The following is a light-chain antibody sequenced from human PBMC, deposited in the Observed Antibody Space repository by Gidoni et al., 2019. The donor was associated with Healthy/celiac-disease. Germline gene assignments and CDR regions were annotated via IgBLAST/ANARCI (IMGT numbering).Light chain of an antibody. CDR3: QQRSNWPLT. J-gene: IGKJ4*01. Sequence: DIVLTLSPATLSLSPGERATLPCRASQSVSSYLAWYQQKPGQAPRLLIYDASNRATGIPARFSGSGSGTDFTLTISSLEPEDFAVYYCQQRSNWPLTFGGGTKVEIK. CDR2: DAS. V-gene: IGKV3-11*01. CDR1: QSVSSY.